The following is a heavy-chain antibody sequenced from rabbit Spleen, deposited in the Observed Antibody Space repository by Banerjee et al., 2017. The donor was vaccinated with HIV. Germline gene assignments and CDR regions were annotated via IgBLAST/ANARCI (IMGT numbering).Heavy chain of an antibody. CDR3: ARDSGSSFSSYGMDL. Sequence: QEQLVESRGGLVKPGASLTLTCTASGFFFTSRYYINWVRQAPGKGLEWIGAIFAGSGSTYYASWAKGRFTISKTSSTTVTLQMTSLTDADTATYFCARDSGSSFSSYGMDLWGQGTLVTVS. V-gene: IGHV1S45*01. CDR2: IFAGSGST. CDR1: GFFFTSRYY. J-gene: IGHJ6*01. D-gene: IGHD8-1*01.